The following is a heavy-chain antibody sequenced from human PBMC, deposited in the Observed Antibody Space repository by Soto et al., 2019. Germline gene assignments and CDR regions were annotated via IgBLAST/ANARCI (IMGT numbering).Heavy chain of an antibody. J-gene: IGHJ4*02. V-gene: IGHV3-23*01. Sequence: GGSLRLSCAASGFTFSSYAMSWVRQAPGKGLEWVSAISGSGGSTYYADSVKGRFTISRDNSKNTLYLQMNSLRAEDTAVYYCATRVSLLDIYSAYDYYFDYSGQGTLITVSS. D-gene: IGHD5-12*01. CDR3: ATRVSLLDIYSAYDYYFDY. CDR1: GFTFSSYA. CDR2: ISGSGGST.